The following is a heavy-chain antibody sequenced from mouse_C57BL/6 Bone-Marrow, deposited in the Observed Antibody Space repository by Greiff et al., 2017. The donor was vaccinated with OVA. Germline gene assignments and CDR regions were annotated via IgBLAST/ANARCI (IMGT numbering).Heavy chain of an antibody. J-gene: IGHJ4*01. CDR2: ISNGGGST. Sequence: EVKLVESGGGLVQPGWSLKLSCAASGFTFSDFYMYWIRQTPEKRLEWVAYISNGGGSTYYPDTVKGRFTISRDNAKNTLYLQMSRLKSEDTAMYYCARLDAMDYWGQGTSVTVSS. V-gene: IGHV5-12*01. CDR1: GFTFSDFY. CDR3: ARLDAMDY.